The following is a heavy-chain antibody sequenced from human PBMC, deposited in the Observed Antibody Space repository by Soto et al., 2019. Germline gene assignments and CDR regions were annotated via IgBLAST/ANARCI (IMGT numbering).Heavy chain of an antibody. CDR2: ISNSGDSR. CDR1: GFTFDGNA. J-gene: IGHJ3*02. Sequence: EVHLLESGGALVQPGGSLRLSCAASGFTFDGNAVSWVRQAPGKRLEWVSSISNSGDSRYYPESVEGRFTISRDNSKKMLFLQMDSLRPEDTAIYYCAKERHAVVLWAFHTWGQWTMVTVSS. D-gene: IGHD6-19*01. CDR3: AKERHAVVLWAFHT. V-gene: IGHV3-23*01.